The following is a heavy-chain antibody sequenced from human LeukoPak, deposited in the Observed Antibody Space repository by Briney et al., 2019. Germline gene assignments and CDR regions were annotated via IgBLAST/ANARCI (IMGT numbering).Heavy chain of an antibody. J-gene: IGHJ4*02. D-gene: IGHD6-25*01. CDR2: IIPILGIA. Sequence: ASVKVSCKASGGTFSSYAISWVRQAPGQGLEWMGRIIPILGIANYAQKFQGRVTITADKSTSTAYMELSSLRSEDTAVYYCASDSGFKSVGTGSFDYWGQGTLVTVSS. CDR1: GGTFSSYA. V-gene: IGHV1-69*04. CDR3: ASDSGFKSVGTGSFDY.